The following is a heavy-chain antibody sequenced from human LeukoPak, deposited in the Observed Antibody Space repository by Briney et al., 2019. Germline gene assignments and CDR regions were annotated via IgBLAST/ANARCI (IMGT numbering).Heavy chain of an antibody. CDR1: GGSISSYY. V-gene: IGHV4-4*09. CDR2: IYTSGST. Sequence: SETLSLTCTVSGGSISSYYWSWIRQPPGKGLEWIGYIYTSGSTNYNPSLKSRVTISVDTSKNQFSLKLSSVTAADTAVYYCARLSAGSWSYFDYWGQGTLVIVSS. CDR3: ARLSAGSWSYFDY. D-gene: IGHD2/OR15-2a*01. J-gene: IGHJ4*02.